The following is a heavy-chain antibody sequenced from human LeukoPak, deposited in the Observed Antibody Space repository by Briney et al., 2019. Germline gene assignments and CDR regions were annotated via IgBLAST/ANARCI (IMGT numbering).Heavy chain of an antibody. D-gene: IGHD6-13*01. Sequence: GESLQISCKGSRYSFTSYWIGWVRQLPGKGLEWMGIIYPGDSDTRYSPSFQGQVTISADKSISTAYLQWSSLKASDTAMYYCARQGLPYSSSWSIDYWGQGTLVTVSS. CDR1: RYSFTSYW. J-gene: IGHJ4*02. CDR3: ARQGLPYSSSWSIDY. V-gene: IGHV5-51*01. CDR2: IYPGDSDT.